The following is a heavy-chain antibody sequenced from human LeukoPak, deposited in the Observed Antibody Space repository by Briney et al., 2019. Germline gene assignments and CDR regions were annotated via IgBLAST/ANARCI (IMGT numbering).Heavy chain of an antibody. J-gene: IGHJ3*02. CDR1: GFTFSNYW. V-gene: IGHV3-7*01. D-gene: IGHD2-15*01. CDR2: IKKDGSGK. CDR3: ARDVVSTLMFQNAFDI. Sequence: GGSLRLSCAASGFTFSNYWMSWVRQAPGKGLEWVANIKKDGSGKYYVDSVKGRFTIFRDNAKNSLYLQMDSLRAEDTALYYCARDVVSTLMFQNAFDIWGQGTMVTVSS.